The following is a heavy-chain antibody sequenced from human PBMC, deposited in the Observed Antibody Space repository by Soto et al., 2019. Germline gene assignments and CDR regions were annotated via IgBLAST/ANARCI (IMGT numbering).Heavy chain of an antibody. J-gene: IGHJ4*02. CDR3: AHAYGGRSLY. CDR1: GFSLSTSRVG. D-gene: IGHD1-26*01. V-gene: IGHV2-5*02. Sequence: QITLKESGPTLVKPTQTLTLTCTFSGFSLSTSRVGVGWIRQPPGKALEWLAVIYWDDAKTYRPSLKSRLTITKVTSKNQVALTMTNIDPVDTATYYCAHAYGGRSLYWGQGTLVTVSS. CDR2: IYWDDAK.